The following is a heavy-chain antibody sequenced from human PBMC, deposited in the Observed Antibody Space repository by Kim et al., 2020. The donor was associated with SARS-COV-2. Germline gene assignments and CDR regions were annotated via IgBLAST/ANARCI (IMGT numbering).Heavy chain of an antibody. D-gene: IGHD6-6*01. CDR1: GYTFTKYA. CDR2: LNPHTGAT. J-gene: IGHJ5*02. Sequence: ASVRVSCKASGYTFTKYAINWVRQAAGQGLEWLGWLNPHTGATVYAQQLQCRVTMTRNTSRITAYMELRSLRSEDTAVYYCAREDAPSTRPSWFDPWGHG. CDR3: AREDAPSTRPSWFDP. V-gene: IGHV1-8*01.